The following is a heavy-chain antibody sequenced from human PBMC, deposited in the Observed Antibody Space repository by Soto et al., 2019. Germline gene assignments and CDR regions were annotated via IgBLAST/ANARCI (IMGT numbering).Heavy chain of an antibody. Sequence: QITLNESGPALVKPTQTLTLTCTFSGFSLNTRDVGVGWIRQPPGKALEWLGVVYWDDDKTYSPSLKSRLTITKDTPKNQVVLRMTKMDPVDTATYYCENCRGGVASFWGQGTLVTVSS. CDR3: ENCRGGVASF. CDR1: GFSLNTRDVG. V-gene: IGHV2-5*02. J-gene: IGHJ4*02. D-gene: IGHD3-16*01. CDR2: VYWDDDK.